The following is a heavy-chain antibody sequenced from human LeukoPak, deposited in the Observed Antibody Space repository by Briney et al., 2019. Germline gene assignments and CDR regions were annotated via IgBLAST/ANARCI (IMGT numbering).Heavy chain of an antibody. CDR1: GGSFSGYY. D-gene: IGHD4-11*01. CDR2: INHSGST. Sequence: PSETLSLTCAVYGGSFSGYYWSWIRQPPGKGLEWIGEINHSGSTNYNPSLKSRVTISVDTSKNQFSLKLSSVTAADTAVYYCARGADYSNYRLSYYMDVWGKGTTVTVSS. CDR3: ARGADYSNYRLSYYMDV. V-gene: IGHV4-34*01. J-gene: IGHJ6*03.